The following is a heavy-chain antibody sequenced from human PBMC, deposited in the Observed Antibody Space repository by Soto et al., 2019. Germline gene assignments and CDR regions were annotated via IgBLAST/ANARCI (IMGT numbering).Heavy chain of an antibody. Sequence: QVTLKESRPTLEKPTQTLTLTCNFSGFSLATPGVAVGWLRQTPGKALEWLGHIYWDDDERYSPSLQNRLSITKDTSKNQVVLTMTNMKPLDTGTYYCVHFSGMINWFDPWGQGTLVTVSS. CDR3: VHFSGMINWFDP. D-gene: IGHD6-19*01. CDR2: IYWDDDE. V-gene: IGHV2-5*02. CDR1: GFSLATPGVA. J-gene: IGHJ5*02.